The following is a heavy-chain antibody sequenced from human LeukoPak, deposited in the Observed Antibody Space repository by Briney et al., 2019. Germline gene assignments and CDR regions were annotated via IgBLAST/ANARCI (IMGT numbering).Heavy chain of an antibody. CDR2: IYYSGST. Sequence: PSETLSLTCTVSGGSISSYYWSRIRQPPGKGLEWIGYIYYSGSTNYNPSLKSRVTISVDTSKNQFSLKLSSVTAADTAVYYCARLAYSSSSYYFDYWGQGTLVTVSS. J-gene: IGHJ4*02. V-gene: IGHV4-59*01. CDR1: GGSISSYY. D-gene: IGHD6-13*01. CDR3: ARLAYSSSSYYFDY.